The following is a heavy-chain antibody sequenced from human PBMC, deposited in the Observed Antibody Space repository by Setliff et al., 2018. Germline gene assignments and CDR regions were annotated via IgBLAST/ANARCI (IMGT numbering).Heavy chain of an antibody. CDR3: AISTLSICTGGSCPNAFDV. V-gene: IGHV1-18*01. J-gene: IGHJ3*01. CDR1: GYIFNSCG. CDR2: ISSYNDVT. Sequence: GASVKVSCKASGYIFNSCGISWVRQAPGQGLEWMGWISSYNDVTNYAQRFQGRVTMTTDTSTSATYMELRSLRSDDTAAYYCAISTLSICTGGSCPNAFDVWGQGTMVTVSS. D-gene: IGHD2-8*02.